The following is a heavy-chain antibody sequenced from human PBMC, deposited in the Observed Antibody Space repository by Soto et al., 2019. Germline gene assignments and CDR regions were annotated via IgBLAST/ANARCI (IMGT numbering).Heavy chain of an antibody. CDR1: GFTFSSYA. CDR3: AKGPVYSSSWYLVDY. D-gene: IGHD6-13*01. Sequence: GGSLRLSCAASGFTFSSYAMHWVRQAPGKGLEWVAVISYGGSTYYADSVKGRFTISRDNSKNTLYLQMNSLRAEDTAVYYCAKGPVYSSSWYLVDYWGQGTLVTVSS. V-gene: IGHV3-30-3*01. J-gene: IGHJ4*02. CDR2: ISYGGST.